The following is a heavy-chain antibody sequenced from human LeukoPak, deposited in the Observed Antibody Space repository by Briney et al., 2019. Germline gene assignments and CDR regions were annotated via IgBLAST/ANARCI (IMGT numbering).Heavy chain of an antibody. CDR3: ARDGYSYGYVWFDP. CDR1: GFTFSSYA. D-gene: IGHD5-18*01. J-gene: IGHJ5*02. Sequence: ASVKVSCKASGFTFSSYAIHWVRQAPGQRLEWMGWINAGNGNTKYSQKFQGRVTITRDTSASTAYMELSSLRSEDTAVYYCARDGYSYGYVWFDPWGQGTLVTVSS. CDR2: INAGNGNT. V-gene: IGHV1-3*01.